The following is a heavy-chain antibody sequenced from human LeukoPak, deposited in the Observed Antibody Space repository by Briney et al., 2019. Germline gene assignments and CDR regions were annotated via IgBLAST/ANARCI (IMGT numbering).Heavy chain of an antibody. J-gene: IGHJ4*02. CDR3: GREIEAPGKTLDY. Sequence: PGGSLTLSCAASGFTFSSYSMNWVRQAPGKGLEWVSRINNDEPYTVYADSVKGRFTISRDNAKNTLYLQMNSLRPEDTAVYYCGREIEAPGKTLDYWGQGTLVTVSS. V-gene: IGHV3-74*01. CDR2: INNDEPYT. CDR1: GFTFSSYS.